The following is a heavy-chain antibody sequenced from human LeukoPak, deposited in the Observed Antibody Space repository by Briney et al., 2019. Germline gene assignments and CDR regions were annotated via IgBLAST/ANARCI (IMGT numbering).Heavy chain of an antibody. J-gene: IGHJ4*02. CDR3: ARDLRGELDY. CDR2: IYQSGTT. D-gene: IGHD5/OR15-5a*01. Sequence: SETLSLTCAVSGGSISSGAYSWCWIRQPPRKGLEWIGYIYQSGTTYYNPSLKSRVTISADRSKNQFSLNLSSVTAADTAVYYCARDLRGELDYWGQGTLVTVSS. V-gene: IGHV4-30-2*01. CDR1: GGSISSGAYS.